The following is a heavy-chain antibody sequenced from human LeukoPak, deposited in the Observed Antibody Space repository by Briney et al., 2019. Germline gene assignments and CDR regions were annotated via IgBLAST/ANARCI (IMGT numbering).Heavy chain of an antibody. Sequence: SGPTLVNPTQTLTLTCTFSGFSLSTSGMCVSWIRQPPGKALEWLARIDWDDDKYYSTSLKIRLTISKDTSKNQVVLTMTNMDPVDTATYYCARGMTYYYDSSGYYYFDYWGQGTLVTVSS. CDR2: IDWDDDK. D-gene: IGHD3-22*01. CDR3: ARGMTYYYDSSGYYYFDY. V-gene: IGHV2-70*11. J-gene: IGHJ4*02. CDR1: GFSLSTSGMC.